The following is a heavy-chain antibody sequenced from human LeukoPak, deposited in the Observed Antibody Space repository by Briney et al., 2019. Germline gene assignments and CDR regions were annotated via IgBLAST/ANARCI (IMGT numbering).Heavy chain of an antibody. CDR2: INTDGTVT. Sequence: GGSLRLSCAASGFTFSKYWMLWVRQAPGKALESVSRINTDGTVTTYADSGKGRFTVSRVNADNTMFLRMNSVGEEDTAVYYCATKQWLAPPPDSWGQGTPVTVSS. CDR1: GFTFSKYW. D-gene: IGHD6-19*01. J-gene: IGHJ4*02. V-gene: IGHV3-74*01. CDR3: ATKQWLAPPPDS.